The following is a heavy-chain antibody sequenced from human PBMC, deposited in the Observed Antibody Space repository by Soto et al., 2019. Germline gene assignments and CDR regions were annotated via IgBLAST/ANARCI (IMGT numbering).Heavy chain of an antibody. Sequence: SETLSLTCTVSGGSISSYYWSWIRQPPGKGLEWIGYIYYSGSTNYNPSLKSRVTISVDTSKNQFSLKLSSVTAADPAVYYSARDKYSGSYHVGYDAFDIWDRGTMVAVSS. V-gene: IGHV4-59*01. CDR2: IYYSGST. D-gene: IGHD1-26*01. CDR3: ARDKYSGSYHVGYDAFDI. J-gene: IGHJ3*02. CDR1: GGSISSYY.